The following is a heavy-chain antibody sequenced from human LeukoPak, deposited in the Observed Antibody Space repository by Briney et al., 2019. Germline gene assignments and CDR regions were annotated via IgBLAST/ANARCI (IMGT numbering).Heavy chain of an antibody. CDR2: ISGNGGST. CDR3: AGGWFGDAFEI. Sequence: GGSLRLSCAASGFTFSDYWMHWVRQAPGKGLVSVSRISGNGGSTTYADAVRGRFTISRDNAKNTLYLQMNSLRAEDTAVYYCAGGWFGDAFEIWGQGTMVTVSS. CDR1: GFTFSDYW. D-gene: IGHD3-10*01. V-gene: IGHV3-74*01. J-gene: IGHJ3*02.